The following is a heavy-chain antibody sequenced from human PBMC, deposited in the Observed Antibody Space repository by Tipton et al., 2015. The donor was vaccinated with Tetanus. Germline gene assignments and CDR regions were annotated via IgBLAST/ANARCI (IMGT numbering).Heavy chain of an antibody. CDR2: IWYDGTTK. CDR1: GFSFSTYN. V-gene: IGHV3-33*01. CDR3: ARETSLTTSY. D-gene: IGHD4-17*01. Sequence: SLRLSCAASGFSFSTYNFHWVRQAPGKGLEWVAVIWYDGTTKYYADSVNGRFTISRDNSKNTLFLQMNSLRAEDTAVYYCARETSLTTSYWGQGTLVTVPS. J-gene: IGHJ1*01.